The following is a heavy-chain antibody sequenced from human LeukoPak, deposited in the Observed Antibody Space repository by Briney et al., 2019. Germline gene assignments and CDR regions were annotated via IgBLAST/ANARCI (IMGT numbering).Heavy chain of an antibody. V-gene: IGHV3-21*01. CDR3: TRDWRNLGYDY. D-gene: IGHD5-12*01. CDR1: GFTFSSYS. CDR2: ISSSSSYI. J-gene: IGHJ4*02. Sequence: GGSLRLSCAASGFTFSSYSMNWVRQAPGKGLEWVSSISSSSSYIYYADSVKGRFTISRDNAKNTLYLQMNSLRAEDTAVYYCTRDWRNLGYDYWGQGTLVTVSS.